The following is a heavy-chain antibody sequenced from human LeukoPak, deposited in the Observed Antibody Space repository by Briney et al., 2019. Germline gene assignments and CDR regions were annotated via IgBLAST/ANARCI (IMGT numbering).Heavy chain of an antibody. CDR2: INHSGST. Sequence: SETLSLTCAVYGGSFSGYYWTWIRQPPGKGLEWIEEINHSGSTNSNPSLKSRVTISIDTSKKQFSLNLSSVTAADTAIYYCARGPDCSDGICVNRPIDYWGQGTLVTVSS. D-gene: IGHD2-15*01. J-gene: IGHJ4*02. CDR1: GGSFSGYY. CDR3: ARGPDCSDGICVNRPIDY. V-gene: IGHV4-34*01.